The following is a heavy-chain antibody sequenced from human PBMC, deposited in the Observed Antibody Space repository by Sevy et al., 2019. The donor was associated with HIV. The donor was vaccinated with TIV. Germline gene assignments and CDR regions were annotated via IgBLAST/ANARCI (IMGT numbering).Heavy chain of an antibody. D-gene: IGHD6-6*01. CDR3: ARRAQLGGGYYYYGMDV. CDR2: IYYSGST. J-gene: IGHJ6*02. CDR1: GGSISSSSYY. Sequence: SETLSLTCTVSGGSISSSSYYWGWIRQPPGKGLEWIGSIYYSGSTYYNPSLKSRVTISVDTSKNQFALKLGSVTAADTAVYYCARRAQLGGGYYYYGMDVWGQGTTVTVSS. V-gene: IGHV4-39*01.